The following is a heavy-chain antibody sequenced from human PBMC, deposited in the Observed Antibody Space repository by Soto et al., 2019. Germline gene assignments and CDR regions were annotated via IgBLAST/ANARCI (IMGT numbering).Heavy chain of an antibody. CDR3: ARVRYGDYVFTVDY. CDR1: GFTFSSYW. CDR2: IKQDGSEK. V-gene: IGHV3-7*01. Sequence: PGGSLRLSCAASGFTFSSYWMSWVRQARGKGLEWVANIKQDGSEKYYVDSVKGRFTISRDNAKNSLYLQMNSLRAEDTAVYYCARVRYGDYVFTVDYWGQGTLVTVSS. J-gene: IGHJ4*02. D-gene: IGHD4-17*01.